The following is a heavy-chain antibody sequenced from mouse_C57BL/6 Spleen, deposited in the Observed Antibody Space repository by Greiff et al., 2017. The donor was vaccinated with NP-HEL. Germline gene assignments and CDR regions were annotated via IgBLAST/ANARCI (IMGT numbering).Heavy chain of an antibody. CDR3: ARGDYYGSSPFAY. CDR1: GYTFTSYG. D-gene: IGHD1-1*01. Sequence: QVQLQQSGAELARPGASVKLSCKASGYTFTSYGISWVKQRTGQGLEWIGEIYPRSGNTYYNEKFKGKATLTADKSSSTAYMELRSLTSEDSAVYFCARGDYYGSSPFAYWGQGTLVTVSA. J-gene: IGHJ3*01. CDR2: IYPRSGNT. V-gene: IGHV1-81*01.